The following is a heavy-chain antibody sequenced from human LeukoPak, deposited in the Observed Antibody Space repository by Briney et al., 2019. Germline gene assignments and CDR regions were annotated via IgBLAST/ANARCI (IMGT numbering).Heavy chain of an antibody. CDR3: ARDVSQGAKDIVVVPAAFWFVY. Sequence: GGSLRLSCAASGFTVSSNYMSWVRQAPGKGLEWVAVISYDGSNKYYADSVKGRFTISRDNSKNTLYLQMNSLRAEDTAVYYCARDVSQGAKDIVVVPAAFWFVYWGQGTLVTVSS. J-gene: IGHJ4*02. D-gene: IGHD2-2*01. CDR2: ISYDGSNK. V-gene: IGHV3-30-3*01. CDR1: GFTVSSNY.